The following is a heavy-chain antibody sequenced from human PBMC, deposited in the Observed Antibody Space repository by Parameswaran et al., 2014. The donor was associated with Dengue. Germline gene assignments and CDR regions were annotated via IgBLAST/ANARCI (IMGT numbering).Heavy chain of an antibody. J-gene: IGHJ4*02. D-gene: IGHD6-19*01. CDR2: INGDGTTT. V-gene: IGHV3-74*01. CDR3: ARGSGLM. Sequence: VRQAPGKGLVWVSRINGDGTTTTYADSVKGRFTISRDNAKNTLYLQMNSLGAEDTALYYCARGSGLMWGQGTLVTVSS.